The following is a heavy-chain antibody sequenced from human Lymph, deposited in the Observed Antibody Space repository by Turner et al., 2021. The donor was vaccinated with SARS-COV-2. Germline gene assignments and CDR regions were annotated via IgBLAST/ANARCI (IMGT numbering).Heavy chain of an antibody. V-gene: IGHV3-7*01. D-gene: IGHD1-26*01. CDR3: ARLSMGDWHFDL. CDR1: GFTFSTYW. Sequence: EVQLVASGGGLVRPGGSLRLFCAASGFTFSTYWMSWVGQAPGKGLEWVANIKQDGSEKYYVDSVKGRFAISRDNAKNSLYLQMNSLRAEDTAVYYCARLSMGDWHFDLWGRGTLVTVSS. J-gene: IGHJ2*01. CDR2: IKQDGSEK.